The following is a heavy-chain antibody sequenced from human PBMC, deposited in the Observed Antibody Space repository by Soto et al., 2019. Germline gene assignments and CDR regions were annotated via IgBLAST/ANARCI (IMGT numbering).Heavy chain of an antibody. J-gene: IGHJ3*02. Sequence: SVKVSCKASGYTFTSYYMHWVRQAPGQGLERMGIINPSGGSTSYAQKFQGRVTMTRDTSTSTVYMELSSLRSEDTAVYYCARVRYYYDSSGYTVDAFDIWSQGTMVTVSS. CDR1: GYTFTSYY. D-gene: IGHD3-22*01. CDR3: ARVRYYYDSSGYTVDAFDI. V-gene: IGHV1-46*01. CDR2: INPSGGST.